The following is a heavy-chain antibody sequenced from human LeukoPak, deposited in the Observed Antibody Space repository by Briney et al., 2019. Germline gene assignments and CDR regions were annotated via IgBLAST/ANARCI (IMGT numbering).Heavy chain of an antibody. CDR1: GGTFSSYA. CDR2: IIPIFGTA. CDR3: AREGLSRTPPY. D-gene: IGHD3-16*02. J-gene: IGHJ4*02. Sequence: ASVKVSCKASGGTFSSYAISWVRQAPGQGLEWMGGIIPIFGTANYAQKFQGRVTITTHESTSTAYMELSSLRSEDTAVYYCAREGLSRTPPYWGQGTLVTVSS. V-gene: IGHV1-69*05.